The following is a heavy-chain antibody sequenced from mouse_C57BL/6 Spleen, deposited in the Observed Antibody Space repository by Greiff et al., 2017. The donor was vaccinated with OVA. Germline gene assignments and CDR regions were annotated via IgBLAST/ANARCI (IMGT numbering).Heavy chain of an antibody. CDR3: ARLELTGDAMDY. CDR2: INPYNGGT. D-gene: IGHD4-1*01. J-gene: IGHJ4*01. CDR1: GYTFTDYY. V-gene: IGHV1-19*01. Sequence: VHVKQSGPVLVKPGASVTMSCKASGYTFTDYYMNWVKQSHGKSLEWIGVINPYNGGTSYKQKFKGKATLTVDKSSSTAYMELNSLTSEDSAVYYCARLELTGDAMDYWGQGTSVTVSS.